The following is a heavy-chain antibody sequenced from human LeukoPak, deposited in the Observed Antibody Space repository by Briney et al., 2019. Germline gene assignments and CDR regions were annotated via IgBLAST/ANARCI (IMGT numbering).Heavy chain of an antibody. CDR1: GFTFSPYS. V-gene: IGHV3-48*01. CDR3: ARSVAGSFDY. J-gene: IGHJ4*02. D-gene: IGHD6-19*01. Sequence: PGGSLRLSCAASGFTFSPYSMNWVRQAPGKGLEWVSYINNVSTIHYADSLKGRFTISRDNAKNSVYLQMNSLRAEDTAVYYCARSVAGSFDYWGQGTLVTVSS. CDR2: INNVSTI.